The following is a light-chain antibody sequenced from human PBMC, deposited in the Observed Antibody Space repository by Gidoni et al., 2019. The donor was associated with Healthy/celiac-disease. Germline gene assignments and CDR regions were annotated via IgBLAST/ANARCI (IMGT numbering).Light chain of an antibody. J-gene: IGKJ3*01. V-gene: IGKV1-5*01. CDR2: DAS. CDR1: QSISSW. CDR3: QQYNSYS. Sequence: DIQMTQSPSTLSASVGDRVTITCRASQSISSWLAWYQQKPGKAPKLLIYDASSLESGVPSRFSGSGSGTEFTLTISSLQPDDFATYYCQQYNSYSFGPXTKVDIK.